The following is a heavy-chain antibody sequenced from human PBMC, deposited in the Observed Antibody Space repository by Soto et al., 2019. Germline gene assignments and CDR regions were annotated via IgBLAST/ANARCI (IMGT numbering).Heavy chain of an antibody. Sequence: RASVKVSCKASGYTFTSYGISWVRQAPGQGLEWMGWISAYNGNTNYAQKLQGRVTMTTDTSTSTAYMELRSLRSDDTAVYYCARLRIVATQDSYYYYGMDVWGQGTTVTVSS. CDR3: ARLRIVATQDSYYYYGMDV. J-gene: IGHJ6*02. CDR2: ISAYNGNT. D-gene: IGHD5-12*01. CDR1: GYTFTSYG. V-gene: IGHV1-18*04.